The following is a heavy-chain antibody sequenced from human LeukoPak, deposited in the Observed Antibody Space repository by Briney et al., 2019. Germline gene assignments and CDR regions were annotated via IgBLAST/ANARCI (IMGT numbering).Heavy chain of an antibody. V-gene: IGHV3-43*02. J-gene: IGHJ3*02. Sequence: PGGSLRLSCAASGFTFDDYAMHWVRQAPGKGLEWVSLISGDGGSTYYAASVKGRFTISRDNSKNSLYLQMNSLRTEDTALYYCAKVFWAGAYCGGDCFAAFDIWGQGTMVTVSS. CDR3: AKVFWAGAYCGGDCFAAFDI. CDR2: ISGDGGST. CDR1: GFTFDDYA. D-gene: IGHD2-21*02.